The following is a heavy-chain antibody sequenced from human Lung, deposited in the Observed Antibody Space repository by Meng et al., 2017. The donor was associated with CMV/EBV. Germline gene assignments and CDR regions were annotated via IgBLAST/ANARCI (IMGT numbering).Heavy chain of an antibody. Sequence: LVRVGSEVKKPGNSVKAYCETSGYTFSRHGINWVRQAPGQGLEWMGWFVNYVDTYPAPKFQGRVTMTTDTHTNTAFMELRSLTSDDTAVYYCASGTPGRSYCDYWGQGTLVTVSS. CDR3: ASGTPGRSYCDY. D-gene: IGHD2-15*01. V-gene: IGHV1-18*01. CDR1: GYTFSRHG. J-gene: IGHJ4*02. CDR2: FVNYVDT.